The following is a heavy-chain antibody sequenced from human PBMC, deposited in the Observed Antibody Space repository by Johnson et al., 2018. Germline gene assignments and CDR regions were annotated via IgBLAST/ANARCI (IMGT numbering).Heavy chain of an antibody. J-gene: IGHJ3*02. V-gene: IGHV3-33*01. CDR1: GFTFSSYG. Sequence: QVQLVESGGGVVQPGRSLRLSCAASGFTFSSYGMHWVRQAPGKGLEWVAVIWYDGSNKYYADSVKGRFTISRDNSKNTLYLQMNSQRAEDTAVYYCARDEVNDAFSIWGQGTIVTVSS. CDR2: IWYDGSNK. CDR3: ARDEVNDAFSI.